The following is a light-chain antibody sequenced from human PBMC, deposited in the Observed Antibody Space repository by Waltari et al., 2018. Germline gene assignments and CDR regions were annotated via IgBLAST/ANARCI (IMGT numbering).Light chain of an antibody. Sequence: EIVMTQSPATLSVSPGETATLSCRASHSISSHLAWYQQKPGQAPRLLIYGASTWATGIPARFGGSGSGTEFNLTISSLQSEDFAVYYCQQYDRWPLTFGGGTKVEIK. J-gene: IGKJ4*01. V-gene: IGKV3-15*01. CDR2: GAS. CDR1: HSISSH. CDR3: QQYDRWPLT.